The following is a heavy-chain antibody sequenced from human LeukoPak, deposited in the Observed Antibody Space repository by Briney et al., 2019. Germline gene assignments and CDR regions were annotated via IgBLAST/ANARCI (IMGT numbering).Heavy chain of an antibody. CDR3: ARDNVVPAAIPYYYYFMHV. CDR2: ISAYNGHT. J-gene: IGHJ6*03. Sequence: ASVKVSCKASGYTFSNYGISWVRQAPGQGLEWMGWISAYNGHTNYAQKLQGRVTMTTDTSTSSAYMELRSLRSDDTAVYYCARDNVVPAAIPYYYYFMHVWGKGTTVTVSS. CDR1: GYTFSNYG. V-gene: IGHV1-18*01. D-gene: IGHD2-2*02.